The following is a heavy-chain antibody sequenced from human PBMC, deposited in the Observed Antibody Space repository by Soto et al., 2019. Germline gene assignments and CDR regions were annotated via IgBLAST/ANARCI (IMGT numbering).Heavy chain of an antibody. CDR3: ARRCISTSCYPLLGYYVMAV. D-gene: IGHD2-2*01. J-gene: IGHJ6*02. CDR2: VSTYNDHI. CDR1: GYTFTDYG. V-gene: IGHV1-18*01. Sequence: QVQLVQSGAEVKKPGASVKVSCKTSGYTFTDYGFTWVRQAPGQGLEWMGCVSTYNDHINYAQKFQGRVTMTTDTSTSTAYMELRGLRSDDTALYYCARRCISTSCYPLLGYYVMAVWGQGTTVTDSS.